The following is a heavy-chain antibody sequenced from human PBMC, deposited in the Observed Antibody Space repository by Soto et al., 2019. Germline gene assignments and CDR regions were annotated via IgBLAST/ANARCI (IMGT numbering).Heavy chain of an antibody. CDR3: ANEIAIAGTKGYYYYYYGMDV. CDR2: ISYDGSNK. Sequence: GGSLRLSCAASGFTFSSYGMHWVRQAPGKGLEWVAVISYDGSNKYYADSVKGRFTISRDNSKNTLYLHMNSLRAEDTAVYYCANEIAIAGTKGYYYYYYGMDVWGQGTMVTVSS. J-gene: IGHJ6*02. D-gene: IGHD6-19*01. CDR1: GFTFSSYG. V-gene: IGHV3-30*18.